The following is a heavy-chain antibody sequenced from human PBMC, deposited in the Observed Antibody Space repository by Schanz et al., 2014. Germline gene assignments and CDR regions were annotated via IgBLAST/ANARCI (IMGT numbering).Heavy chain of an antibody. CDR1: GASISSRDFY. CDR2: ISYSGRT. Sequence: QVQLQESGPGLVEPSQTLSLTCTVSGASISSRDFYWSWIRQFPGKGLEWIGYISYSGRTYYSPSRKSRLTTAAETAQNQFSLRQGSVTAADTVNYCSSRGEGRYTSCQEDAHPDDWGQGTPVTVSS. CDR3: SRGEGRYTSCQEDAHPDD. V-gene: IGHV4-31*03. J-gene: IGHJ4*03. D-gene: IGHD2-2*01.